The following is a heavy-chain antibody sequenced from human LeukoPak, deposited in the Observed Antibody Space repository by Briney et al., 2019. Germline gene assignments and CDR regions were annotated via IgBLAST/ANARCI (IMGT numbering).Heavy chain of an antibody. D-gene: IGHD3-10*01. CDR2: IKQDGSEN. CDR3: VRDSVRGVFYRRSISKLDV. Sequence: PGGSLRLSCAASGFTFSSYWMSWVRQAPGKGLEWVANIKQDGSENYYVDSVKGRFTISRDNAKNSLYLQMNSLRAEDTAVYYCVRDSVRGVFYRRSISKLDVWGKGATVTVSS. J-gene: IGHJ6*04. CDR1: GFTFSSYW. V-gene: IGHV3-7*03.